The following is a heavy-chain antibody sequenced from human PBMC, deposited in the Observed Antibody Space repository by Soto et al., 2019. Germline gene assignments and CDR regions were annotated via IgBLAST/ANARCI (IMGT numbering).Heavy chain of an antibody. D-gene: IGHD2-21*02. J-gene: IGHJ6*02. CDR2: ISYDGSNK. Sequence: QVQLVESGGGVVQPGRSLRLSCAASGFTFSSYAMHWVRQAPGKGLEWVSIISYDGSNKYYADSVEGRFTISRDNSKNTLYLQMNSLRAEETAVYYCASLVTAIRSFGVDVWGQGTTVTVSS. CDR3: ASLVTAIRSFGVDV. CDR1: GFTFSSYA. V-gene: IGHV3-30-3*01.